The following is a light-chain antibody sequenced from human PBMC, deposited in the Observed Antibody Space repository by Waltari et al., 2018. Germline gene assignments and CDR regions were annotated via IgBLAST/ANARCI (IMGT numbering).Light chain of an antibody. Sequence: EIVLTQSPGTLSLSPGERATLPCRASQSVSSNFLGWYQQKLGQAPRLLIYGASKRVTGIPDRFSGSGSGTDFTLTISRLEPEDFAVYYCQQYSSSPPYTFGQGTKLEIK. CDR1: QSVSSNF. CDR2: GAS. V-gene: IGKV3-20*01. CDR3: QQYSSSPPYT. J-gene: IGKJ2*01.